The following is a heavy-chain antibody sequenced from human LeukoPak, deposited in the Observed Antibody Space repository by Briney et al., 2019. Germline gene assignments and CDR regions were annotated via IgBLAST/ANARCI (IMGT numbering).Heavy chain of an antibody. CDR3: ARHRGYYEILTGYYNFGEIDY. J-gene: IGHJ4*02. Sequence: PSETLSLTCTVSGGSISSSSYYWGWIRQPPGKGLEWIGRTYYSGSTYYNPSLKSRVTISVDTSKNQCSLKLSSVTAADTAVYHCARHRGYYEILTGYYNFGEIDYWGQGTLVTVSS. D-gene: IGHD3-9*01. V-gene: IGHV4-39*01. CDR1: GGSISSSSYY. CDR2: TYYSGST.